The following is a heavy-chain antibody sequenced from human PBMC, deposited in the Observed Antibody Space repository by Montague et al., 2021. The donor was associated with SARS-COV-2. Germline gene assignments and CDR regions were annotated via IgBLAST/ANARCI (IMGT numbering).Heavy chain of an antibody. Sequence: SETLSLTCSVSGGSLRHSYWTWIRQAPERGLEWIGYIYHTGTTKYNPALQSRLTISVDTAKNQFFLGLTSVTAADTAVYYCARVSSTALRGVIKTSGYYALDVWGPGTTVRVSS. V-gene: IGHV4-4*09. D-gene: IGHD3-10*01. CDR3: ARVSSTALRGVIKTSGYYALDV. J-gene: IGHJ6*02. CDR2: IYHTGTT. CDR1: GGSLRHSY.